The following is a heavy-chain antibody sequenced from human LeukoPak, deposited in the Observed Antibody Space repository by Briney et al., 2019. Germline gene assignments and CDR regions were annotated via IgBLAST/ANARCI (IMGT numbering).Heavy chain of an antibody. D-gene: IGHD6-13*01. J-gene: IGHJ4*02. CDR3: AREVAAAGTPNFDY. CDR1: GGAFSGYY. CDR2: INHSGST. Sequence: SETLSLTCAVYGGAFSGYYWSWIRQPPGKGLEWIGEINHSGSTNYNPSLKSRVTISVDTSKNQFSLKLSSVTAADTAVYYCAREVAAAGTPNFDYWGQGTLVTVSS. V-gene: IGHV4-34*01.